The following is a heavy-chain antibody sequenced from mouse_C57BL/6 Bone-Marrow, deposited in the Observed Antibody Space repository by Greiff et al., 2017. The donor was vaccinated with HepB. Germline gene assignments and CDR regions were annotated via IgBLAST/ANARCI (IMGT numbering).Heavy chain of an antibody. Sequence: QVQLQQSGAELVRPGASVTLSCKASGYTFTDYEMHWVKQTPVHGLEWIGAIDPETGGTAYNQKFKGKAILTADKSSSTAYMELRSLTSEDSAVYYCTSQGNYYGSSLFAYWGQGTLVTVSA. CDR2: IDPETGGT. CDR3: TSQGNYYGSSLFAY. V-gene: IGHV1-15*01. D-gene: IGHD1-1*01. CDR1: GYTFTDYE. J-gene: IGHJ3*01.